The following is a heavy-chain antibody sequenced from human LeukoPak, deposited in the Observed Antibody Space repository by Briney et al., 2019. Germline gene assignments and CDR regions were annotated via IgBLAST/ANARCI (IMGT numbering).Heavy chain of an antibody. V-gene: IGHV4-34*01. J-gene: IGHJ4*02. D-gene: IGHD3-22*01. CDR3: ARGKWLSSEAFDY. CDR1: GGSFSGYY. CDR2: VNHSGST. Sequence: SETLSLTCAVYGGSFSGYYWSWIRQPPGKGLEWIGEVNHSGSTSYNPSLKSRVTISVDTSKNQFSLKLSSVTAADTAVYYCARGKWLSSEAFDYWGQGTLVTVSS.